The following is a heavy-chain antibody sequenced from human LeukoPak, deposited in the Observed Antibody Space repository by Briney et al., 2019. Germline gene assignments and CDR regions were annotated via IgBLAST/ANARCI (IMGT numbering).Heavy chain of an antibody. CDR2: ISAYNGNT. CDR1: GYTFTSYG. D-gene: IGHD4-11*01. V-gene: IGHV1-18*01. J-gene: IGHJ5*02. CDR3: ARDPMTTVPDNWFDP. Sequence: ASVKVSCKASGYTFTSYGISWVRQAPGQGLEWMGCISAYNGNTNYAQKLQGRVTMTTDTSTSTAYMELRSLRSDDTAVYYCARDPMTTVPDNWFDPWGQGTLDTVSS.